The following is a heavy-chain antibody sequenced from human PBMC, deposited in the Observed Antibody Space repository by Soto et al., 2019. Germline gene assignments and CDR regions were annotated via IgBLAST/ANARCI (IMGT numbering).Heavy chain of an antibody. V-gene: IGHV6-1*01. Sequence: PSQTLSLTCAISGDSVSSNSAVWNWIRQSTSRGLEWLGRTYYRSQWHYEYAVFVQSRISIDPDTSKKQFSLQLNSVTPEDTAVYYCVRLVGNSWLDHWGQGTLVTVSS. CDR1: GDSVSSNSAV. CDR3: VRLVGNSWLDH. J-gene: IGHJ4*02. CDR2: TYYRSQWHY. D-gene: IGHD3-9*01.